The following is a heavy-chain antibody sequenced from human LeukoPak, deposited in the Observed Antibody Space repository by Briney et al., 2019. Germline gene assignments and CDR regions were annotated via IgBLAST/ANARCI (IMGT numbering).Heavy chain of an antibody. CDR3: ARFIYCGGDCFWFDP. J-gene: IGHJ5*02. D-gene: IGHD2-21*02. V-gene: IGHV3-11*01. CDR1: GFTFSDYY. CDR2: ISSSGSTI. Sequence: GGSLRLSCAASGFTFSDYYMSWIRQAPGKGLEWVSYISSSGSTIYYADSVKGRFTISRDNAKNSLYLQMNSLRAEDTAVYYCARFIYCGGDCFWFDPWGQGTLVTVSS.